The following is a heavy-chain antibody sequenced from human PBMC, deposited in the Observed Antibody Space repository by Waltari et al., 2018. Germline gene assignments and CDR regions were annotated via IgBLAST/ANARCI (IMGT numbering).Heavy chain of an antibody. CDR2: IYHSGST. V-gene: IGHV4-38-2*02. Sequence: QVQLQESGPGLVKPSETLSLTCAVSGYSISSGYYWGWIRQPPGKGLEWIGSIYHSGSTYYNPSRKSRVTISVDTSKNQFSLKLSSVTAADTAVYYCARDKAYGSGSYYNVDWFDPWGQGTLVTVSS. J-gene: IGHJ5*02. CDR1: GYSISSGYY. D-gene: IGHD3-10*01. CDR3: ARDKAYGSGSYYNVDWFDP.